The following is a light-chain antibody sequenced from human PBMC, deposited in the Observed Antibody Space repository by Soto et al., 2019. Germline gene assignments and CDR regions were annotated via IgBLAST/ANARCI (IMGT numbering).Light chain of an antibody. Sequence: EIVLTQSPGTLSLSPGERATLSCRASQSVSSSYLAWYQQKPGQAPRLLIYSASTRATGIPDRFSGSGSGTDFTLTISRLEPEDLAVYYCQQYDISLYTFGQGTKLEIK. V-gene: IGKV3-20*01. CDR1: QSVSSSY. CDR2: SAS. CDR3: QQYDISLYT. J-gene: IGKJ2*01.